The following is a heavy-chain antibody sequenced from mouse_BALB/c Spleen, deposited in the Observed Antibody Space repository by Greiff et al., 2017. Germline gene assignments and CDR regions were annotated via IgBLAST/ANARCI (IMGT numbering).Heavy chain of an antibody. J-gene: IGHJ4*01. D-gene: IGHD2-3*01. CDR3: ARWDAMDY. Sequence: QVQLQQPGAELARPGASVKLSCKASGYTFTSYWMQWVKQRPGQGLEWIGAIYPGDGDTRYTQKFKGKATLTADKSSSTAYMQLSSLASEDSAVYYCARWDAMDYWGQGTSVTVSS. CDR1: GYTFTSYW. CDR2: IYPGDGDT. V-gene: IGHV1-87*01.